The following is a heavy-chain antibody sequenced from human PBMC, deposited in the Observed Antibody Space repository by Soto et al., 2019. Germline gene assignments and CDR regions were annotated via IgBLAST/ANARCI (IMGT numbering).Heavy chain of an antibody. CDR2: IKQDGSEK. J-gene: IGHJ5*02. CDR1: GFTFISYW. V-gene: IGHV3-7*03. Sequence: WGSLRLSCAASGFTFISYWIIFFRHSPLKWLEWVANIKQDGSEKYYVDSVKGRFTISRDNAKNSLYLQMNSLRAEDTAVYYCARDRPRRMVRGVISWFDPWGQGTLVTVSS. CDR3: ARDRPRRMVRGVISWFDP. D-gene: IGHD3-10*01.